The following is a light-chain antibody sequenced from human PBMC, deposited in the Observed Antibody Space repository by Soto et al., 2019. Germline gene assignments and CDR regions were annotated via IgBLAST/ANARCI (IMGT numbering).Light chain of an antibody. CDR2: DAS. Sequence: EIFLTQSPATLSLSPGEKATLSFRASQSVSSYLAWYQQKPGQAPRLLIYDASNRATGIPARFSGSGSGTDFTLTISSLEPEDFAVYHCQQRSNWWTFGQGTKVDIK. J-gene: IGKJ1*01. CDR1: QSVSSY. CDR3: QQRSNWWT. V-gene: IGKV3-11*01.